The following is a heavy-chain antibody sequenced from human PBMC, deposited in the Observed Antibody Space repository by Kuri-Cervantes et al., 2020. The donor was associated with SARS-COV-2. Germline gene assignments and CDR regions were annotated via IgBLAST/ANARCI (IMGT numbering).Heavy chain of an antibody. V-gene: IGHV1-46*01. CDR1: GYTFTNDY. CDR3: ARAHMTTVTPFDY. J-gene: IGHJ4*02. Sequence: ASVKVSCKASGYTFTNDYMYWVRQAPGQGPEWMGIINPNAGSTSYAQKFQGRVTMTRDTSTSTVYMELSSLRSEDTAVYYCARAHMTTVTPFDYWGQGTLVTVSS. CDR2: INPNAGST. D-gene: IGHD4-17*01.